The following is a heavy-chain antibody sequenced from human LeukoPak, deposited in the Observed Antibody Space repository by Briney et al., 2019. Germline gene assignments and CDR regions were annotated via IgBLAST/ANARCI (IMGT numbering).Heavy chain of an antibody. Sequence: GASVKVSCKASGYTFTGYYMHWVRQAPGQGLEWMGRINPNSGGTNYAQKFQGRVTMTRDTSISTAYMELSRLRSDDTAVYYCARHAYCGGDCYHDFDYWGQGTLVTVSS. CDR3: ARHAYCGGDCYHDFDY. CDR1: GYTFTGYY. D-gene: IGHD2-21*02. CDR2: INPNSGGT. V-gene: IGHV1-2*06. J-gene: IGHJ4*02.